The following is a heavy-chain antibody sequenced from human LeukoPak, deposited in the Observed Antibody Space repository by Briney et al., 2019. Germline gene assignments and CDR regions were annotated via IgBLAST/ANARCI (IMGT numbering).Heavy chain of an antibody. CDR1: GFTFSDYY. J-gene: IGHJ4*02. CDR3: ARGGAAAGTTPEAFQWLASYYFDY. CDR2: ISSSGSTI. V-gene: IGHV3-11*01. Sequence: GGSLRLSCAASGFTFSDYYMSWIRRAPGKGLEWVSYISSSGSTIYYADSVKGRFTISRDNAKNSLYLQMNSLRAEDTAVYYCARGGAAAGTTPEAFQWLASYYFDYWGQGTLVTVSS. D-gene: IGHD6-13*01.